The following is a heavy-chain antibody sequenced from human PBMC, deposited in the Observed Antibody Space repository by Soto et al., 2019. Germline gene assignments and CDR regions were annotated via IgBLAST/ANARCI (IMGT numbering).Heavy chain of an antibody. CDR3: ARGKWLRSSFDY. V-gene: IGHV4-34*01. D-gene: IGHD5-12*01. CDR2: INHSGST. Sequence: QVQLQQWGAGLLKPSETLSLTCAVYGGSFSGYYWSWIRQPPGKGLEWIGEINHSGSTNYNPSLKSRVTLXVXXCKQQFSLKLSSVTAADTAVYYCARGKWLRSSFDYWGQGTLVTVSS. J-gene: IGHJ4*02. CDR1: GGSFSGYY.